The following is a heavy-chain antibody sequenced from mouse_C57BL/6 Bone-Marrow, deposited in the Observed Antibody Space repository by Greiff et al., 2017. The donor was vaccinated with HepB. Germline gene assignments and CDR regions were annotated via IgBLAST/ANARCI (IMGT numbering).Heavy chain of an antibody. D-gene: IGHD2-4*01. J-gene: IGHJ4*01. CDR2: ISNGGGST. CDR3: ARRDYPYAMDY. Sequence: EVKLVESGGGLVQPGGSLKLSCAASGFTFSDYYMYWVRQTPEKRLEWVAYISNGGGSTYYPDTVKGRFTISRDNAKNTLYLQMSRLKSEDTAMYYCARRDYPYAMDYWGQGTSVTVSS. V-gene: IGHV5-12*01. CDR1: GFTFSDYY.